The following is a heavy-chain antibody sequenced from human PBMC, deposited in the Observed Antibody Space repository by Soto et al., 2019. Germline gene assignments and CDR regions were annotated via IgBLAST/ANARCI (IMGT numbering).Heavy chain of an antibody. CDR2: ISSSGSTI. J-gene: IGHJ6*02. D-gene: IGHD6-13*01. V-gene: IGHV3-11*01. CDR1: GFTFSDYY. CDR3: ARFSSSSWPKPSCYYYGMDV. Sequence: GGSLRLSCAASGFTFSDYYMSWIRQAPGKGLEWVSYISSSGSTIYYADSVKGRFTISRDNAKNSLYLQMNSLRAEDTAVYYCARFSSSSWPKPSCYYYGMDVWGQGTTVTVSS.